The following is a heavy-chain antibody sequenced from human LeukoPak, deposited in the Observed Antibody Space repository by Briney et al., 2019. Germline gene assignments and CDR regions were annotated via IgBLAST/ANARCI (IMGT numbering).Heavy chain of an antibody. CDR1: GHDFKRYS. CDR2: ITSSSSSI. V-gene: IGHV3-48*02. D-gene: IGHD3-10*01. Sequence: GGSLRLSCVRSGHDFKRYSMNWARQAPGEGLVWISYITSSSSSIFYAASVRGRFTISRDNAMNSMYLQMNSLRDEDTAVYYCTRGGSYFEKWGQGSLVTVTS. CDR3: TRGGSYFEK. J-gene: IGHJ4*02.